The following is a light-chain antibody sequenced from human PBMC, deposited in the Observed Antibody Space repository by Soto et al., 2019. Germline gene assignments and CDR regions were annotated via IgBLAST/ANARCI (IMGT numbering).Light chain of an antibody. Sequence: QPVLTQPPSASGTPGQRVTISCSGSSSNIGSNYVYWYQQLPGTAPKLLIYRNNQRPSGVPDRFSGSKSGTSASLAISGRRSEDEADYYCAAWDDSLSGPNVVFGGGTKLTVL. CDR1: SSNIGSNY. CDR3: AAWDDSLSGPNVV. CDR2: RNN. J-gene: IGLJ2*01. V-gene: IGLV1-47*01.